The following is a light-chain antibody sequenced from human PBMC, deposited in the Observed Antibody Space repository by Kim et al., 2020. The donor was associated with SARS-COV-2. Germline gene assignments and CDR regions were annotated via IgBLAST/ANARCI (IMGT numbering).Light chain of an antibody. CDR1: SGSIASNY. J-gene: IGLJ2*01. CDR2: DDD. CDR3: QSYDTSNPCI. Sequence: NFMLTQPHSVSESPGKTVTISCTRSSGSIASNYVQWYQQCPGSSPTTVIYDDDQRPSGVPDRFSGSIDRSSNSASLTISGLKTEDEADYYCQSYDTSNPCIFGGGTQLTVL. V-gene: IGLV6-57*01.